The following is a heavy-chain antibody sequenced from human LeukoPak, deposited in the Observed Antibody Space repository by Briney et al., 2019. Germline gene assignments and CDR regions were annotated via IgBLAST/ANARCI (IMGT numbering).Heavy chain of an antibody. CDR3: AREWSGYYDSSGSFDY. CDR1: GGSISSGGYS. Sequence: SETLPLTCTVSGGSISSGGYSWSWIRQHPGKGLEWIGYIYYSRSTYYNPSLKSRVTISVDTSKNQFSLKLSSVTAADTAVYYCAREWSGYYDSSGSFDYWGQGTLVTVSS. CDR2: IYYSRST. J-gene: IGHJ4*02. D-gene: IGHD3-22*01. V-gene: IGHV4-31*03.